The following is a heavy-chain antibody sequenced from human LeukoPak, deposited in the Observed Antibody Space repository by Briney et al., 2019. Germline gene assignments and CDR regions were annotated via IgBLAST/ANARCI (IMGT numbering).Heavy chain of an antibody. CDR3: ARQGYYYDRSGLYYFDY. CDR2: ISGSGGST. Sequence: GGSLRLSCAASGFTFSSYAMSWVRQAPGKGLEWVSAISGSGGSTYYADSVKGRFTISRDNSKNTLYLQMNSLRAEDTAVYYCARQGYYYDRSGLYYFDYWGQGTLVTVSS. D-gene: IGHD3-22*01. CDR1: GFTFSSYA. J-gene: IGHJ4*02. V-gene: IGHV3-23*01.